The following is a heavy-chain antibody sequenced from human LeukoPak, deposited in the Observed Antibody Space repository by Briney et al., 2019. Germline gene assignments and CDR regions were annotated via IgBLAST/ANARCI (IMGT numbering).Heavy chain of an antibody. D-gene: IGHD2-15*01. J-gene: IGHJ4*02. Sequence: GESLKISCTDSGYSVTSYWMSWGRQMPGKGLEWMGRIDPSDSYTNYSPSFQGHVTISADKSITTAYLQWSSLKASDTAMYYCSRRGCSDGICFFDYWGQGTLVTVSS. CDR3: SRRGCSDGICFFDY. CDR1: GYSVTSYW. V-gene: IGHV5-10-1*01. CDR2: IDPSDSYT.